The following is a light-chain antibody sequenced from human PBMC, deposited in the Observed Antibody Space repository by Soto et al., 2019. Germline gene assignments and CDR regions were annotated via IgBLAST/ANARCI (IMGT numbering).Light chain of an antibody. V-gene: IGKV2D-29*02. Sequence: DVVMTQTQLSLSVAPEQPASISCKSSQSLLHITGETFLFWYLQKPGQSPQLLIYEVSTRVSGVPDRFSGSGSGTDFTLEISRVETDDVGIYYCMESTQLPPTFGQGTRLEIK. CDR1: QSLLHITGETF. J-gene: IGKJ5*01. CDR3: MESTQLPPT. CDR2: EVS.